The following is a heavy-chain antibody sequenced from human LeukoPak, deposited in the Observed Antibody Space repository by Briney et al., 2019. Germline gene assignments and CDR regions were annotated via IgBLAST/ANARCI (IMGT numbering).Heavy chain of an antibody. Sequence: GGSLRLSCAASGFNFDDYGMTWVRQIPGKGLEWVAVIWYDGSNKYYADSVKGRLTISRDNSKNTLYLQMNSLRAEDTAVYYCAREPPIAVAGTPYFDYWGQGTLVTVSS. J-gene: IGHJ4*02. CDR1: GFNFDDYG. CDR3: AREPPIAVAGTPYFDY. V-gene: IGHV3-33*08. D-gene: IGHD6-19*01. CDR2: IWYDGSNK.